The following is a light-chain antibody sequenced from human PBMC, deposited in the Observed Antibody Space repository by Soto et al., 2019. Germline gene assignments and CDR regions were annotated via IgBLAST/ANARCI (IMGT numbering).Light chain of an antibody. CDR1: SSNIGRNT. CDR2: SNN. J-gene: IGLJ1*01. V-gene: IGLV1-44*01. CDR3: AAWDDSLTDYV. Sequence: QSVLTQAPSASETPGQRVTISCSGGSSNIGRNTVNWYQQLPGTAPKLLIYSNNRRPSGVPDRFSGSKSGTSASPAISGLQSEDEADYYCAAWDDSLTDYVFGTGTKVTVL.